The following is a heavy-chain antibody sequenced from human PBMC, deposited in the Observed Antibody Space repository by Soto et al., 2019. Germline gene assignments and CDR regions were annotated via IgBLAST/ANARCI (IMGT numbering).Heavy chain of an antibody. CDR3: AKSWNDQPFDI. V-gene: IGHV3-30*18. J-gene: IGHJ3*02. D-gene: IGHD1-1*01. CDR1: GFTFSSYG. Sequence: QVQLVESGGGVVQPGRSLRLSCAASGFTFSSYGMHWVRQAPGKGLEWVAVISYDGSNKYYADSVKGRFTISRDNSKNTVYLQMDRLEGGDTAVYYCAKSWNDQPFDIWGQGTMVTVSS. CDR2: ISYDGSNK.